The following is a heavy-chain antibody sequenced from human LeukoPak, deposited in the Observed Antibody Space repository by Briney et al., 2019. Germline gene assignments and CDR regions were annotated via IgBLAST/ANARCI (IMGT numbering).Heavy chain of an antibody. Sequence: SETLSLTCTVSGGSISSYYWSWIRQPAGKGLEWIGRIYTSGSTNYNPSLKSRVTISVDTSKNQFSLKLSSVTAADTAVYYCARRRITMVRGVIRDYYMDVWGKGTTVTISS. J-gene: IGHJ6*03. CDR2: IYTSGST. D-gene: IGHD3-10*01. V-gene: IGHV4-4*07. CDR3: ARRRITMVRGVIRDYYMDV. CDR1: GGSISSYY.